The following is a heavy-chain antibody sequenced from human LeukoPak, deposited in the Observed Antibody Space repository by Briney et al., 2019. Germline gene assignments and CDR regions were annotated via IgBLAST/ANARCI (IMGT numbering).Heavy chain of an antibody. V-gene: IGHV3-9*01. J-gene: IGHJ4*02. CDR1: GFTFDDYA. CDR3: AAYYYGSGSYYEDY. CDR2: ISWNSGSI. D-gene: IGHD3-10*01. Sequence: GGSLRLSCAASGFTFDDYAMHWVRHAPGKGLEWVSGISWNSGSIGYADSVKGRFTISRDNAKNSLYLQMNSLRAEDTAVYYCAAYYYGSGSYYEDYWGQGTLVTVSS.